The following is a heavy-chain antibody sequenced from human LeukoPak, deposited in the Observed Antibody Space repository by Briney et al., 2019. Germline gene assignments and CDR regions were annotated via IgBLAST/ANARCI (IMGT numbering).Heavy chain of an antibody. CDR2: ISGSGGST. J-gene: IGHJ4*02. V-gene: IGHV3-23*01. D-gene: IGHD3-10*02. CDR3: AKGRTRVFTVRGASLHFDY. CDR1: GFTFSSYA. Sequence: GGSLRLSCAASGFTFSSYAMSWVRLAPGKGLEWVSAISGSGGSTYYADSVKGRFTISRDNSKNTLYLQMNSLRAEDTAVYYCAKGRTRVFTVRGASLHFDYWGQGTLVTVSS.